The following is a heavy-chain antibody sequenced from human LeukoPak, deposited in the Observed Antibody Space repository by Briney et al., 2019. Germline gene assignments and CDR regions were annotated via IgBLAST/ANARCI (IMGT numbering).Heavy chain of an antibody. J-gene: IGHJ4*02. Sequence: GASVKVSCKGSGYTLTGYYLHWGRQAPGQGFEWMGWINPSDGGTNYAPKFQRRVTMTRDTSISTAFMDLSRLTSDDTAVYFCARSDKCTTCSIDYWGQGTLVIVSS. CDR3: ARSDKCTTCSIDY. D-gene: IGHD2-2*01. CDR1: GYTLTGYY. V-gene: IGHV1-2*02. CDR2: INPSDGGT.